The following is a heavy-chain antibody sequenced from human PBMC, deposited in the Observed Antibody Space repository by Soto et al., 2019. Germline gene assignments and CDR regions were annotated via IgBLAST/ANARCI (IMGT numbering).Heavy chain of an antibody. V-gene: IGHV3-23*01. D-gene: IGHD3-10*01. CDR3: AKDRALLWCPESSDAFDM. J-gene: IGHJ3*02. CDR2: ITGTGSAT. Sequence: EVQLLESGGGLVQPGGSLRLSCAASGFLFSDYAMSWVRQAPGKGLEWVASITGTGSATHHADSVKGRFIISRDNSENTVYLQMNSLRADDTAIYYCAKDRALLWCPESSDAFDMWGQGAMVTVAS. CDR1: GFLFSDYA.